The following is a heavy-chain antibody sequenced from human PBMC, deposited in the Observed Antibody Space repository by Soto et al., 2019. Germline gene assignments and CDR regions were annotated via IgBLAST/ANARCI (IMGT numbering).Heavy chain of an antibody. CDR1: EFTFGNYW. CDR3: TGDPDWGGGTCRSGPRYYGFPD. V-gene: IGHV3-74*01. CDR2: INPDGTNT. Sequence: GGSLRLSCSASEFTFGNYWMHWVRQSPGKGLVWVSRINPDGTNTDYADSVMGRFTVSRDNDKNTVYMQMSSLRGEDTAVYYWTGDPDWGGGTCRSGPRYYGFPDWARGITVFGSS. J-gene: IGHJ6*02. D-gene: IGHD2-21*01.